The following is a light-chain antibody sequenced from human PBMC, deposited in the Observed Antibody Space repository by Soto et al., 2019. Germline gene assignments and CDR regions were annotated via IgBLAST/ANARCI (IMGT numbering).Light chain of an antibody. CDR1: QSIGDY. CDR2: DGS. CDR3: PQRSAWPLT. J-gene: IGKJ4*01. V-gene: IGKV3-11*01. Sequence: IVLTQSPATLSLSPGEGATLSCRASQSIGDYVAWFQQKPGQAPRLLIYDGSNRAVGIPARFSGSASGTDSTLTISSLEPEDFAVYYGPQRSAWPLTFGGGTRVDI.